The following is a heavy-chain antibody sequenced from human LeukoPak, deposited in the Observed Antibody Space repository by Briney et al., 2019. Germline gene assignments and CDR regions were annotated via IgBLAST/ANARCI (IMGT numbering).Heavy chain of an antibody. CDR2: ISSAGTNK. Sequence: GRSLRLSCAASGFTFSNYAIHWVRQAPGKGLEWVAVISSAGTNKYYADSVRGRFTISRDNSRNTRYLQMNSLRAEDTAVYYCARHGPSGIVVVPAAIENWGQGTLVTVSS. CDR1: GFTFSNYA. V-gene: IGHV3-30-3*01. D-gene: IGHD2-2*02. CDR3: ARHGPSGIVVVPAAIEN. J-gene: IGHJ4*02.